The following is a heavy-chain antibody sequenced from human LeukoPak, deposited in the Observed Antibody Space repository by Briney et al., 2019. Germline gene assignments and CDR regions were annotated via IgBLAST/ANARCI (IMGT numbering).Heavy chain of an antibody. CDR2: IYHSGST. V-gene: IGHV4-38-2*02. J-gene: IGHJ4*02. D-gene: IGHD3-22*01. CDR3: ARGANADYYDTFDY. CDR1: GYSISSGYY. Sequence: SETLSLTCTVSGYSISSGYYWGWIRQPPGKGLEWIGSIYHSGSTYYNPSLKSRVTISVDTSKNQFSVKLGSVTAADTAVYYCARGANADYYDTFDYWGQGTLVTVSS.